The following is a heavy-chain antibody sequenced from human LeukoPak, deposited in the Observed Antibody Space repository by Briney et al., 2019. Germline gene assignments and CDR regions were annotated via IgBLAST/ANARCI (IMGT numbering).Heavy chain of an antibody. D-gene: IGHD3-16*02. V-gene: IGHV3-21*01. J-gene: IGHJ4*02. CDR2: ISSSSSYI. CDR1: GFTFSSYS. CDR3: ASHYDYVWGSYRRDY. Sequence: SGGSLRLSCAASGFTFSSYSMNWVRQAPGKGLEWVSSISSSSSYIYYADSVKGRFTISRDNAKNSLYLQMNSLRAEDTAVYYCASHYDYVWGSYRRDYWGQGTLVTVSS.